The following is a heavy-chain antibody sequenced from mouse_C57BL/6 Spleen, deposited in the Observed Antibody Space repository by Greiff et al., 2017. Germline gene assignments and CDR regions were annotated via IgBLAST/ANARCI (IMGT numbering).Heavy chain of an antibody. V-gene: IGHV1-55*01. CDR2: IYPGSGST. D-gene: IGHD1-1*01. J-gene: IGHJ2*01. CDR3: ARYYGSSYAGGHFDY. CDR1: GYTFTSYW. Sequence: QVQLQQPGAELVKPGASVKMSCKASGYTFTSYWITWVKQRPGQGLEWIGDIYPGSGSTNYNEKFKSKATLTVDTSSSTAYMQLSSLTSADSAVYYGARYYGSSYAGGHFDYWGQGTTLTVSS.